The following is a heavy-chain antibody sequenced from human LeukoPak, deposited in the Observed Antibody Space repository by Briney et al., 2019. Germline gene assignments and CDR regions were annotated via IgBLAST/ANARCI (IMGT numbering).Heavy chain of an antibody. CDR2: ISSSSSTI. J-gene: IGHJ5*02. CDR3: ASATGIAARTRNWFDP. D-gene: IGHD6-6*01. CDR1: GFTFSSYS. V-gene: IGHV3-48*01. Sequence: GGSLRLSCAASGFTFSSYSMNWVRQAPGKGLEWVSYISSSSSTIYYADSVKGRFTISRDNAKNSLYLQMNSLRAEDTAVYYCASATGIAARTRNWFDPWGQGTLVTVSS.